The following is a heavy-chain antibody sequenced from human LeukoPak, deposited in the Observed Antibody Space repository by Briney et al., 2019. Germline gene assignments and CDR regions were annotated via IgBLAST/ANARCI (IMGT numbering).Heavy chain of an antibody. CDR2: VNSDGIDT. CDR3: ARETPRRGETRDGYR. V-gene: IGHV3-74*01. D-gene: IGHD5-24*01. Sequence: QPGGSLRLSCAASGFTFINYWMHWVRQAPGKGLVWVSRVNSDGIDTIYADSVKGRCTISRDNAKNTVFLQMNSLRVEDTAVYYCARETPRRGETRDGYRWGQGTLVTVSS. J-gene: IGHJ4*02. CDR1: GFTFINYW.